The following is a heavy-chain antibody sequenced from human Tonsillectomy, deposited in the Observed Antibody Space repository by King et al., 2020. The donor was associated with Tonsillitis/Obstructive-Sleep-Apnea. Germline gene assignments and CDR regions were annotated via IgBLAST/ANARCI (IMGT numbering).Heavy chain of an antibody. CDR1: GGSFSGYY. CDR3: ARGREEGDIVVVVAATRDDAFDI. J-gene: IGHJ3*02. CDR2: INHSGST. V-gene: IGHV4-34*01. D-gene: IGHD2-15*01. Sequence: VQLQQWGAGLLKPSETLSLTCAVYGGSFSGYYWSWIRQPPGKGLEWIGEINHSGSTNYNPSLKSRVTISVDTSKNQFSRKLSSVTAADTAVYYCARGREEGDIVVVVAATRDDAFDIWGQGTMVTVSS.